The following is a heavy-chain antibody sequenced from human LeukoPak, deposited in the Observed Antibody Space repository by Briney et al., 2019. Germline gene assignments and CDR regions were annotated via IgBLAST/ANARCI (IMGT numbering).Heavy chain of an antibody. CDR3: AKDVDSGYDSNIFDY. Sequence: PGGSLRLSCAASGFTFSSYGMHWVRQAPGKGLEWVAVISYDGSNKYYADSVKGRFTISRDNSKNTLYLQMNSLRAEDTAVYYCAKDVDSGYDSNIFDYWGQGTLVTVSS. J-gene: IGHJ4*02. D-gene: IGHD5-12*01. CDR1: GFTFSSYG. CDR2: ISYDGSNK. V-gene: IGHV3-30*18.